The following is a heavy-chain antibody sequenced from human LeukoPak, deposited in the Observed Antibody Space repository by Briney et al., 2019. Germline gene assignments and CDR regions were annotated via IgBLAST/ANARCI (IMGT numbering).Heavy chain of an antibody. V-gene: IGHV1-46*01. J-gene: IGHJ6*03. CDR3: ARGRLMRWLQNRYYYMDV. CDR1: GYTFTSYY. CDR2: INPSGGST. D-gene: IGHD5-24*01. Sequence: GASVKVSCKASGYTFTSYYMHWVRQAPGQGLEWMGRINPSGGSTSYAQKFQGRVTMTRDMSTSTVHMELSSLRSEDTAVYYCARGRLMRWLQNRYYYMDVWGKGTTVTVSS.